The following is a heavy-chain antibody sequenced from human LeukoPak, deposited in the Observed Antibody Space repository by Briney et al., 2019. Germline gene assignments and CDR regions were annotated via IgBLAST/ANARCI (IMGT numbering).Heavy chain of an antibody. CDR1: GFTFSNYA. Sequence: GGSLRLSCAASGFTFSNYAMNWVRQAPGKGLEWVSAFTGSGGSTYYADSVKGRFTISRDNSKNTLFLQMNSLRAEDTAVYYCAKARGSGYYSSFDLWGRGTLVTVSS. V-gene: IGHV3-23*01. CDR3: AKARGSGYYSSFDL. J-gene: IGHJ2*01. D-gene: IGHD6-19*01. CDR2: FTGSGGST.